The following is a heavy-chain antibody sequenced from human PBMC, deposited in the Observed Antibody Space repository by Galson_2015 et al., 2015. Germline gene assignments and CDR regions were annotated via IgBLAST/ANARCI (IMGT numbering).Heavy chain of an antibody. J-gene: IGHJ6*03. CDR3: ANSGSGSGLYYYYMDV. V-gene: IGHV3-23*01. D-gene: IGHD3-10*01. Sequence: SLRLSCAAYGFTFSSYAMSWLRQAPGKGLEWVSAISGSGGGTYYADSVKGRFTISRDNSKNTLYLQMSSLRAEDTAVYYCANSGSGSGLYYYYMDVWGKGTTVTVSS. CDR2: ISGSGGGT. CDR1: GFTFSSYA.